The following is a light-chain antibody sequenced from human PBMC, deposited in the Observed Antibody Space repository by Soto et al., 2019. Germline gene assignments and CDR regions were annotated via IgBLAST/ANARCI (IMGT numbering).Light chain of an antibody. CDR3: CSYAGSSTYVV. CDR1: SSDVGSYNL. Sequence: QSALTQPASVSGSPGQSITISCTGTSSDVGSYNLVSWNQQHPGKAPKLMIYEGSKRPSGVSNRFSGSKSGNTASLTISGLQAEDEADYYCCSYAGSSTYVVFGGCTKRTVL. J-gene: IGLJ2*01. CDR2: EGS. V-gene: IGLV2-23*01.